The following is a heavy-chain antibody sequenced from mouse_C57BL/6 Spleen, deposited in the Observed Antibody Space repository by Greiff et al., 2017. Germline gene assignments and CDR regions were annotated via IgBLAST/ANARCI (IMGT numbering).Heavy chain of an antibody. Sequence: EVQRVESEGGLVQPGSSMKLSCTASGFTFSDYYMAWVRQVPEKGLEWVANINYDGSSTYYLDSLKSRFIISRDNAKNILYLQMSSLKSEDTATYYCAREGDSSGYHAMDYWGQGTSVTVSS. CDR1: GFTFSDYY. J-gene: IGHJ4*01. D-gene: IGHD3-2*02. CDR3: AREGDSSGYHAMDY. CDR2: INYDGSST. V-gene: IGHV5-16*01.